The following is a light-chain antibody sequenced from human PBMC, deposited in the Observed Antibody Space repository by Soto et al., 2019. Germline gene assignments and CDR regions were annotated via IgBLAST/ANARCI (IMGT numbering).Light chain of an antibody. J-gene: IGKJ3*01. CDR1: QSVLYTSNNKNH. V-gene: IGKV4-1*01. Sequence: DIVMTQSPDSLAVSLGERATINCKSSQSVLYTSNNKNHLAWYQQKPGQPPKLLIYWASTRESGVPDRFSGSGSGTDFTLTISSLQAEDVAVHYCHQFYSIPITFGPGTKVDIK. CDR2: WAS. CDR3: HQFYSIPIT.